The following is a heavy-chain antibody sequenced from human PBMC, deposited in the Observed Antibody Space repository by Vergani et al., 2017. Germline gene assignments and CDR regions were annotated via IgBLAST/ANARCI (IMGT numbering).Heavy chain of an antibody. Sequence: QVQLQQWGAGLLTPSETLSLTCAVYGGSFSGYYWSWIRQPPGKGLEWIGEINHSGSTNYNPSLKSRVTISVDTSKNQFSLKLSSVTAADTAVYYCARAVRGVIMLSYYYYYYMDVWGKGTTVTVSS. CDR1: GGSFSGYY. CDR2: INHSGST. CDR3: ARAVRGVIMLSYYYYYYMDV. D-gene: IGHD3-10*01. J-gene: IGHJ6*03. V-gene: IGHV4-34*01.